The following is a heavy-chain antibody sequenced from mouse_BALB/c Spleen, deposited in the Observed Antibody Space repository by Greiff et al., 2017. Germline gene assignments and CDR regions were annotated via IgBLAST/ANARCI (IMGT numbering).Heavy chain of an antibody. V-gene: IGHV1-14*01. CDR1: GYTFTSYD. J-gene: IGHJ4*01. CDR2: INPYNDGT. D-gene: IGHD2-10*01. CDR3: ARWEALPYYAMDY. Sequence: VQLQQSGPELVKPGALVKISCKASGYTFTSYDINWVKQRPGQGLEWIGYINPYNDGTKYNEKFKGKATLTSDKSSSTAYMELSSLTSEDSAVYYCARWEALPYYAMDYWGQGTSVTVSS.